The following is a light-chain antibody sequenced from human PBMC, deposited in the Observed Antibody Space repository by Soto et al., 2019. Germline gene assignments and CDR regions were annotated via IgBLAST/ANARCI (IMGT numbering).Light chain of an antibody. CDR2: KAS. V-gene: IGKV1-5*03. J-gene: IGKJ1*01. CDR1: QTICSW. CDR3: QQYNSYSEA. Sequence: DIQMTQSPSTLSGSVGERVTTTCQASQTICSWLAWYQQKPGKAPKLLIYKASTLKSGVPSRFSGSGSGTEFTLTISSLQPDDFATYYCQQYNSYSEAFGQGTKVDIK.